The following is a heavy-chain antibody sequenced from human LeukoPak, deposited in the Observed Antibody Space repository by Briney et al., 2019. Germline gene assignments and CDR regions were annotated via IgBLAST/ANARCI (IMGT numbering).Heavy chain of an antibody. CDR3: AVLRGNNY. CDR2: ISSSSRYT. V-gene: IGHV3-21*01. CDR1: GFSLRDYS. Sequence: GGSLRLSCAASGFSLRDYSMDWVRQAPGKGLEWVSSISSSSRYTFYVDSVKGRFTISRDNAKNSLYLQMNSLRVEDTAVYYCAVLRGNNYWGQGTLVTVSS. J-gene: IGHJ4*02. D-gene: IGHD3-10*01.